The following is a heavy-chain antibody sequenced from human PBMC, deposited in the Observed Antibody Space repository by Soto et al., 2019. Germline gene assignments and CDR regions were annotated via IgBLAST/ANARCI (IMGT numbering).Heavy chain of an antibody. D-gene: IGHD2-2*01. CDR3: ARGDIVLVPASEGNWFDP. Sequence: QVQLVQSGAEVKKPGASVTVSCKASAYSFTTYHTHWVRQAPGQGLEWMGLINPDAGATNYAQRFQGRLRLTRDTSTSTVYMELRSLTFDDTAVYYCARGDIVLVPASEGNWFDPWGQGTLVTVSS. J-gene: IGHJ5*02. V-gene: IGHV1-46*01. CDR1: AYSFTTYH. CDR2: INPDAGAT.